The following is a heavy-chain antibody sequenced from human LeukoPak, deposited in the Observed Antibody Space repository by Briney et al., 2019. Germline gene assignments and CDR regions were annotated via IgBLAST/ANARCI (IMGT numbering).Heavy chain of an antibody. D-gene: IGHD5-24*01. J-gene: IGHJ4*02. Sequence: GGSLRLSCAASGFTFTTNWMTWVRQAPGKGLEWVAFIRYDGSNKYYADSVKGRFTISRDNSKNTLYLQMNSLRAEDTAVYYCAKDGRDGYNQSFDYWGQGTPVTVSS. CDR2: IRYDGSNK. CDR3: AKDGRDGYNQSFDY. CDR1: GFTFTTNW. V-gene: IGHV3-30*02.